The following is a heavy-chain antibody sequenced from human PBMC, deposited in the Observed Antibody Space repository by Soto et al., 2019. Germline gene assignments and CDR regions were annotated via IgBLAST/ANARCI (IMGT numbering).Heavy chain of an antibody. CDR3: ARGIAA. CDR1: GGSISSSNYY. V-gene: IGHV4-39*01. Sequence: QLQLQESGPGLVKPSETLSLTCTVSGGSISSSNYYWGWIRQPPGKGLGWIGSIYYSGNTYYNPSIMSGVTISVATSKYQFSLKLSSVTAADMPVYSCARGIAAWGQGTLVTVSS. J-gene: IGHJ5*02. D-gene: IGHD6-13*01. CDR2: IYYSGNT.